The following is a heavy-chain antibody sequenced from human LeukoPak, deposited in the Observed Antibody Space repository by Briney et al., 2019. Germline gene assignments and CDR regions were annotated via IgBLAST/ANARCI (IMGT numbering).Heavy chain of an antibody. CDR2: ISHDGSNK. V-gene: IGHV3-30*18. CDR3: AKVRWGSDNALDS. J-gene: IGHJ4*02. D-gene: IGHD3-16*01. CDR1: GFPFSDCG. Sequence: PGGSLRLSCAASGFPFSDCGMYWVRQAPGKGLEWLAVISHDGSNKYYADSVKGRITISRDNSMNTLYLQMNSLRAEDTAVYYCAKVRWGSDNALDSWGQGTLVTGSS.